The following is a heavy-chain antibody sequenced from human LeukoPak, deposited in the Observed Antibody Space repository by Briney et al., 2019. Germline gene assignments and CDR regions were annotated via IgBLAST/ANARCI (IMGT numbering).Heavy chain of an antibody. D-gene: IGHD6-6*01. CDR2: ISSNSSTK. J-gene: IGHJ3*02. Sequence: PGGSLRLSCAASGFTFSSYSMTWVRQAPGKGLEWVSYISSNSSTKYYEDSVKGRFTISRDNAKNSLYLQMNSLRDEDTAVYYCARDQYSGHWVYALDIWGQGTIVTVSS. CDR1: GFTFSSYS. V-gene: IGHV3-48*02. CDR3: ARDQYSGHWVYALDI.